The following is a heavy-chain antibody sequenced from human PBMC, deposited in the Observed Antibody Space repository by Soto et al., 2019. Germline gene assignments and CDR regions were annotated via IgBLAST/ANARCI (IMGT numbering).Heavy chain of an antibody. J-gene: IGHJ6*02. CDR1: GVTFDDYD. CDR3: AKDKWQQQLGSHGMDV. V-gene: IGHV3-9*01. Sequence: PXGSLIISCAAAGVTFDDYDMHWVRQAPGKGLEWVSGISWNSGSIGYADSVKGRFTISRDNAKNSLYLQMNSLRAEGTALYYCAKDKWQQQLGSHGMDVWGQGSTVTVSS. D-gene: IGHD6-13*01. CDR2: ISWNSGSI.